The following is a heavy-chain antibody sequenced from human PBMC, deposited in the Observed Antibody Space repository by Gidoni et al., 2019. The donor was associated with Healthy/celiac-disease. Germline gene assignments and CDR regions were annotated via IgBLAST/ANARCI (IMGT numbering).Heavy chain of an antibody. CDR1: GGSFSGYY. J-gene: IGHJ6*03. Sequence: QVQLQQWGAGLLKPSETLSLTCAVYGGSFSGYYWSWIRQPPGKGLEWIGEINHSGSTNYNPSLKSRVTISVDTSKNQFSLKLSSVTAADTAVYYCARGPVCSSTSCYRGWYYYMDVWGKGTTVTVSS. V-gene: IGHV4-34*01. D-gene: IGHD2-2*02. CDR3: ARGPVCSSTSCYRGWYYYMDV. CDR2: INHSGST.